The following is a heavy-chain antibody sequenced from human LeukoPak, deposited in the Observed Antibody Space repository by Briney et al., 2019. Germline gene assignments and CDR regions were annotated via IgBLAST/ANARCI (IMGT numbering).Heavy chain of an antibody. CDR3: ARTYCSSTSCYIREVGEYFQH. V-gene: IGHV1-69*13. J-gene: IGHJ1*01. CDR1: GGTFSSYA. CDR2: IIPIFGTA. D-gene: IGHD2-2*02. Sequence: SVKVSCKASGGTFSSYAISWVRQAPGQGLEWMGGIIPIFGTANYAQKFQGRVTITADESTSTAYMELSGLRSEDTAVYYCARTYCSSTSCYIREVGEYFQHWGQGTLVTVSS.